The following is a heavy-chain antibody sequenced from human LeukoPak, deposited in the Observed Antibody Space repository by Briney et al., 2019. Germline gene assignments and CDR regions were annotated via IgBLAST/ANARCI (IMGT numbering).Heavy chain of an antibody. Sequence: GGSLRLSCVASGFIFSGYAIHWVRQAPGKGLKWVSLISYNGGRKEYADSVKGRFTIDRDNSKNTVYLQMNSLRPDDTAIYFCARQEARNYYYEGLDYWGQGNLVTVSS. CDR2: ISYNGGRK. J-gene: IGHJ4*02. V-gene: IGHV3-30*04. CDR1: GFIFSGYA. D-gene: IGHD3-22*01. CDR3: ARQEARNYYYEGLDY.